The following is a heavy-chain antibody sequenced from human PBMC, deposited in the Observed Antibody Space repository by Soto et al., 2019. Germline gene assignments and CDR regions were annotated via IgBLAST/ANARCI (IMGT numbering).Heavy chain of an antibody. CDR2: IRYDGSDE. J-gene: IGHJ4*02. Sequence: GGSLRLSCATSGFTFSSYGMHWVRQAPGKGLEWVAIIRYDGSDEHYGDSVEGRFTNSRDNSKNMLYLEMNSLRAEDTAVYYCARDGVGATTFFGFLDYWGQGTQVTVSS. CDR1: GFTFSSYG. V-gene: IGHV3-33*08. D-gene: IGHD1-26*01. CDR3: ARDGVGATTFFGFLDY.